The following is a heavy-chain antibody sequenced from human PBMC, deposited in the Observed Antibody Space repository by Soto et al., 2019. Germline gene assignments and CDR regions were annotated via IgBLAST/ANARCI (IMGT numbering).Heavy chain of an antibody. CDR2: ISGSGGST. CDR1: GFSFSIEA. Sequence: GGSLGLSCTVSGFSFSIEAMSWVRRAPGKGLEWVSVISGSGGSTYYADYVKGRFTISRDKSKNTLYVQMNSLRAEDTAVYYCAKGMGSGRYSGFDDWAQGTLVTVSS. V-gene: IGHV3-23*01. J-gene: IGHJ4*02. CDR3: AKGMGSGRYSGFDD. D-gene: IGHD3-10*01.